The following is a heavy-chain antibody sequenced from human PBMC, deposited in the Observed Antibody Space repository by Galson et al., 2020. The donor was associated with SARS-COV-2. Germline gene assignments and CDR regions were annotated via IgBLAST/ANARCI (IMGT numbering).Heavy chain of an antibody. CDR2: INHSGRT. D-gene: IGHD3-16*01. CDR1: GGSSSGYF. Sequence: SETLSLTCAVYGGSSSGYFWTWTRQPPGQGLEWVGEINHSGRTIYNPSLKSRVTISLDTSKNQFSLKLSSVTAADTAVYYCARHRAGDDSAAMDVWGQGTTVTVSS. J-gene: IGHJ6*02. V-gene: IGHV4-34*01. CDR3: ARHRAGDDSAAMDV.